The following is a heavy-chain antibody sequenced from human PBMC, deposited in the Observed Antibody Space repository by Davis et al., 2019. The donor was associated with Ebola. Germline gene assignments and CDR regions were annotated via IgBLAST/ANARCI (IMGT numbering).Heavy chain of an antibody. Sequence: GGSLRLSCAASGFTFSSYAMHWVRQAPGKGLEYVSAISSNGGSTYYANSVKGRFTISRDNSKNTLYLQMNSLKTEDTAVYYCTTVLVWSGFRDYYGMDVWGQGTTVTVSS. D-gene: IGHD3-3*01. CDR3: TTVLVWSGFRDYYGMDV. J-gene: IGHJ6*02. CDR1: GFTFSSYA. V-gene: IGHV3-64*01. CDR2: ISSNGGST.